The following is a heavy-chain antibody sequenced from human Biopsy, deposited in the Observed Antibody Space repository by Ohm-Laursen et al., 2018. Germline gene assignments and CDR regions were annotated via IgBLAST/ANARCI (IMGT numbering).Heavy chain of an antibody. V-gene: IGHV4-4*07. D-gene: IGHD3-22*01. CDR3: ARGDYFDSNGYFWFDP. J-gene: IGHJ5*02. CDR2: IYPGGST. CDR1: GGDINNYY. Sequence: TLSLTCNVSGGDINNYYWSWIRQPAGKGLEWIGRIYPGGSTNYNPSLKSRFTMSVDTSKKQLSLRLRSVTAAVTGVYYCARGDYFDSNGYFWFDPWGQGTLVTVSS.